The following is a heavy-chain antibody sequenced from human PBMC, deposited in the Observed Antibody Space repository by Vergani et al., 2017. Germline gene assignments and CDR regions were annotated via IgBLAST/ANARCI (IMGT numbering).Heavy chain of an antibody. D-gene: IGHD2-15*01. CDR3: AISIGYCTGGSCLPYYFDL. CDR2: VNFVTGAA. V-gene: IGHV1-46*02. CDR1: GYIFKNYY. J-gene: IGHJ4*02. Sequence: QVHLVQSGAAVKKPGASAKVSCTASGYIFKNYYMHWLRLAPGQGFQWMGVVNFVTGAATSPQKFEGRITMTRDTSTATFYMDLSSLKYEDTAIYYCAISIGYCTGGSCLPYYFDLWGQGTLVTVSS.